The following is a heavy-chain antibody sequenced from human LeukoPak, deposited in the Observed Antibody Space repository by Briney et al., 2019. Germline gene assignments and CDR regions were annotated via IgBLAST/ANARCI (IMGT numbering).Heavy chain of an antibody. D-gene: IGHD3-22*01. CDR3: ARDLYYYDSSGYTGYAFDI. Sequence: ASVKVSCKASGYTFTGYYMHWVRQAPGQGLEWMGWINPNSGGTNYAQKFQGRVTMARDTSISTAYMELSRLRSDDTAVYYCARDLYYYDSSGYTGYAFDIWGQGTMVTVSS. CDR2: INPNSGGT. J-gene: IGHJ3*02. V-gene: IGHV1-2*02. CDR1: GYTFTGYY.